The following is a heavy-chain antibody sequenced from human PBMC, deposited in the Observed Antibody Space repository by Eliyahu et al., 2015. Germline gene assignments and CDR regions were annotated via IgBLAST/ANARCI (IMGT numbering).Heavy chain of an antibody. CDR3: AKDSGGLGTIYYYYGMDV. V-gene: IGHV3-30*18. Sequence: GKGLEWVAXISYXGSNKYYADSVKGRFTISRDNSKNTLYLQMNSLRAEDTAVYYCAKDSGGLGTIYYYYGMDVWGQGTTVTVSS. CDR2: ISYXGSNK. D-gene: IGHD3-10*01. J-gene: IGHJ6*02.